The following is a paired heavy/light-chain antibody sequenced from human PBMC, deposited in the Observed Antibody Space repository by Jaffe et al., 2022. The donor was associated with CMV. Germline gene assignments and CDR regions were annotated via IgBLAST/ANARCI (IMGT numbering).Light chain of an antibody. J-gene: IGKJ1*01. CDR2: KAS. Sequence: DIQMTQSPSTLSASVGDRVTITCRASQSISDWLAWYQQKPGQAPKLLIYKASSLESGVPSRFSGSGSGTEFTLTISCLQPDDFATYYCQQYNSPWGFGQGTKVEI. V-gene: IGKV1-5*03. CDR1: QSISDW. CDR3: QQYNSPWG.
Heavy chain of an antibody. CDR3: ARDDAIFGVDLYWYFDV. V-gene: IGHV3-33*01. D-gene: IGHD3-3*01. Sequence: QVQLVESGGGVVQPGRSLRLSCAASGFTFSSYGMHWVRQAPGKGLEWVAIIWYDGSNKYYADSVKGRFTISRDNSKNTVYLQMNSLTIEDTAIYYCARDDAIFGVDLYWYFDVWGRGTLVTVSS. CDR2: IWYDGSNK. J-gene: IGHJ2*01. CDR1: GFTFSSYG.